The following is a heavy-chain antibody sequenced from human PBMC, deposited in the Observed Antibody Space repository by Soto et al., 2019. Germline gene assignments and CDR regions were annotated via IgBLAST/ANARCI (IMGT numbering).Heavy chain of an antibody. V-gene: IGHV4-28*01. D-gene: IGHD3-10*01. CDR1: GYSISSSNW. CDR2: IYYSGST. Sequence: SETLSLTCAVSGYSISSSNWWGWIRQPPGKGLEWIGYIYYSGSTYYNPSLKSRVTMSVDTSKNQFSLKLSSVTAVDTAVYYCARNRYYGSGSYFVSWFDPWGQGTLVTVSS. CDR3: ARNRYYGSGSYFVSWFDP. J-gene: IGHJ5*02.